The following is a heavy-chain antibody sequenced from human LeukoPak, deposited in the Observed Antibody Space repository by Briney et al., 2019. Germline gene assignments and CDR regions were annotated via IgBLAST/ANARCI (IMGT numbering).Heavy chain of an antibody. J-gene: IGHJ4*02. CDR3: AGPKSGSYTRGLDY. Sequence: KPSETLSLTCTVSGYSISSGYYWGWIRQPPGKGLEWIGSIYHSGSTYYNPSLKSRVTISVDTSKNQFSLKLSSLTAADTAVYYCAGPKSGSYTRGLDYWGQGTLVTVSS. CDR1: GYSISSGYY. D-gene: IGHD1-26*01. CDR2: IYHSGST. V-gene: IGHV4-38-2*02.